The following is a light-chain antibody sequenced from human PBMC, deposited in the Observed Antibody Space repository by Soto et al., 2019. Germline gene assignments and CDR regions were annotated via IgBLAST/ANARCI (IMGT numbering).Light chain of an antibody. CDR2: DAS. J-gene: IGKJ5*01. CDR1: QGIDSF. Sequence: DIQLTQSPSFLSASVGDRVAITCRASQGIDSFLAWYQQKPGKAPGLLIYDASTLQSGVPSRFSGSGSGTEFTLTISSLQPEDFAIYYCQQLDSYPITFGQGTRLEIK. CDR3: QQLDSYPIT. V-gene: IGKV1-9*01.